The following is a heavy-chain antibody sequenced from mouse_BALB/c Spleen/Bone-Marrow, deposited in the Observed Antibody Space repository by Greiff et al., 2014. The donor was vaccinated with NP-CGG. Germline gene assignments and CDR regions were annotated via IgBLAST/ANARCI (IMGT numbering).Heavy chain of an antibody. CDR2: INPTTGYT. CDR1: GYTFTSYW. Sequence: QVHVKQSGAELAKPGASGKMSCKASGYTFTSYWMHWVKQRPGQGLEWIGYINPTTGYTEYNQKFKDKATLTADKSSSTAYMQLSSLTSEDSAVYYCARRAYGSGYGFAYWGQGTLVTVSA. V-gene: IGHV1-7*01. CDR3: ARRAYGSGYGFAY. J-gene: IGHJ3*01. D-gene: IGHD1-1*01.